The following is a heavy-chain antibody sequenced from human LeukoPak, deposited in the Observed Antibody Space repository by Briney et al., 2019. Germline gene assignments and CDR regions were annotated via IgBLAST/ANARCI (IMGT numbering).Heavy chain of an antibody. J-gene: IGHJ4*02. CDR1: GYTFTGYD. CDR3: ARGEYSSSWYPFDY. Sequence: ASVKVPCKTSGYTFTGYDINWVRQAPGQGLEWMGWMKSNSGDTHFAQKFQGRLTMTRNTSISTAFMELSSLRSEDTAVYYCARGEYSSSWYPFDYWGQGSLVTVSS. CDR2: MKSNSGDT. V-gene: IGHV1-8*01. D-gene: IGHD6-13*01.